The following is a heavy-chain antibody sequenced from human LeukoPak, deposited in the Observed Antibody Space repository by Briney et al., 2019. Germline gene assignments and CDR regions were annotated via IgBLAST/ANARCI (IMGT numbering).Heavy chain of an antibody. J-gene: IGHJ4*02. D-gene: IGHD5-12*01. Sequence: GGSLRLSCAASGFTFSSFGLHWVRQAPGKGLEWVSSISSSSSYIYYADSVKGRFTISRDNAKNSLYLQMNSLRAEDTAVYYCASGYGGFDYWGQGTLVTVSS. CDR3: ASGYGGFDY. CDR2: ISSSSSYI. V-gene: IGHV3-21*01. CDR1: GFTFSSFG.